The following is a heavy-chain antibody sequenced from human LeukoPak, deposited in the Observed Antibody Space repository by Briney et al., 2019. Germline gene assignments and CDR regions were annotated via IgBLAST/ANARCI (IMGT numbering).Heavy chain of an antibody. D-gene: IGHD6-13*01. CDR3: ARVYMGSSSWDVHYYYYGMDV. CDR1: GDSVSSNSAA. J-gene: IGHJ6*02. CDR2: TYYRSKWYN. V-gene: IGHV6-1*01. Sequence: SQTLSLTCAISGDSVSSNSAAWNWIRQSPSRGLEWLGRTYYRSKWYNDYAVSVKSRITINPDTSKNQFSLQLNSVTPEDTAVYYCARVYMGSSSWDVHYYYYGMDVWGQGTTVTVSS.